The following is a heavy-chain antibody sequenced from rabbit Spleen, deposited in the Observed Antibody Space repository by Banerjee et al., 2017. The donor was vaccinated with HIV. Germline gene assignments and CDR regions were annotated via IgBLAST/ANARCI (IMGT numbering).Heavy chain of an antibody. CDR1: GFTLSSYY. D-gene: IGHD8-1*01. V-gene: IGHV1S7*01. J-gene: IGHJ4*01. CDR3: ARDGAGGSYFAL. Sequence: HLEESGGDLVKPEGSLKLSCKASGFTLSSYYMNWVRQAPGKGLEWIGYIDPVFGITYYANWVNGRFSISRENAQNTVFLQMTSLTAADTATYFCARDGAGGSYFALWGPGTLVTVS. CDR2: IDPVFGIT.